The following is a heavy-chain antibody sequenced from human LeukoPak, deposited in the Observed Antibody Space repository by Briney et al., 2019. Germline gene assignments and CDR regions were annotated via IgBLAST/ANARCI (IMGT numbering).Heavy chain of an antibody. Sequence: AASVKVSCKASGGTFSSYATSWVRQAPGQGLEWMGGIIPIFGTANYAQKFQGRATITADKSTSTAYMELSSLRSEDTAVYYCARRGVSSTSWFDPWGQGTLVTVSS. CDR1: GGTFSSYA. CDR3: ARRGVSSTSWFDP. CDR2: IIPIFGTA. D-gene: IGHD2-2*01. J-gene: IGHJ5*02. V-gene: IGHV1-69*06.